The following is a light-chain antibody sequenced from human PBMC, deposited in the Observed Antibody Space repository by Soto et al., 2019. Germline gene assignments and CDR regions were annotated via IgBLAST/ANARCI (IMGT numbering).Light chain of an antibody. Sequence: QSVLTQPRSVSGSPGQRVTISCTGTSSDVGGYKYVYWYQRHPGEVPQLLIYDVTERPSGVPDRFSGSKSGNTASLTISGLHAEEEAYYCCCSFAGSHSVVFGGGTKVTVL. V-gene: IGLV2-11*01. CDR1: SSDVGGYKY. CDR2: DVT. J-gene: IGLJ3*02. CDR3: CSFAGSHSVV.